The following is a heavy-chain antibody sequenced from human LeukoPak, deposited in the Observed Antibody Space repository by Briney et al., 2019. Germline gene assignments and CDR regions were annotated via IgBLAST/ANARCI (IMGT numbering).Heavy chain of an antibody. J-gene: IGHJ4*02. D-gene: IGHD2-8*02. CDR3: AKHVGYCTASTCHFDY. V-gene: IGHV3-64*01. CDR2: ISNNGGNT. Sequence: PGGSLRLSCVASGFSFSSHAMHWVRQAPGKGLEYVSAISNNGGNTYYASSVKGKFTISRDNSKNTLYLQMGSLRTEDMAVYYCAKHVGYCTASTCHFDYWGQGTLVSVSS. CDR1: GFSFSSHA.